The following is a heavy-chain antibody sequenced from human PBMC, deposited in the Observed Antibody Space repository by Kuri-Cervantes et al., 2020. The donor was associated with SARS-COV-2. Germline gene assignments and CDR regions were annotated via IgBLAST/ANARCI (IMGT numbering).Heavy chain of an antibody. Sequence: SQTLSLTCAASGFNFSRTDMHWVRQPPGKGREWIGHIYYDGSTNYKTSLKGRVTISLDTSKNQFSLKVDSVTAADTAVYYCARASTSFDDWGHGTLVTVSS. J-gene: IGHJ4*01. V-gene: IGHV4-59*01. CDR2: IYYDGST. CDR1: GFNFSRTD. CDR3: ARASTSFDD.